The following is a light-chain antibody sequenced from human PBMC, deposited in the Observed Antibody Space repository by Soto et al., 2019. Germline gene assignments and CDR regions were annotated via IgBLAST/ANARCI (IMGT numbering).Light chain of an antibody. CDR3: QQYNKWPLT. J-gene: IGKJ4*01. CDR2: GAS. CDR1: QSVSSN. V-gene: IGKV3-15*01. Sequence: EIVMTQSPATLSVSPGERATLSCRASQSVSSNLAWYQHKCGQAPRLLIYGASTRATGIPARFSGSGSGKEFTLTISSLQSEDFVVYYCQQYNKWPLTFGGGTKVEIK.